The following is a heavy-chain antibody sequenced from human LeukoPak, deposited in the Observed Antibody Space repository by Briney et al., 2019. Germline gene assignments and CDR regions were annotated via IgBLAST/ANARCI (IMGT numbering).Heavy chain of an antibody. Sequence: PGRSLRLSCAASGFNFSTYAMHWVRQAPGKGPKWVALLSYDGSNKYYADSVKGRFTISRDKSKNPLYLQMNSLRAEDTAVYHCAGSYGPYYFDYWGQGTLVTVSS. CDR2: LSYDGSNK. CDR3: AGSYGPYYFDY. V-gene: IGHV3-30-3*01. D-gene: IGHD5-18*01. CDR1: GFNFSTYA. J-gene: IGHJ4*02.